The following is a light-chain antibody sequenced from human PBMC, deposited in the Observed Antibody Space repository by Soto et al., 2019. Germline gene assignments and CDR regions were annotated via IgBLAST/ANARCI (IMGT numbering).Light chain of an antibody. Sequence: QSALTQPASVSGSPGQSITISCTGTSDDIGAYNYVSWYQQHPAKAPKLIIYEIRNRPFGVSDRFSGSKSGNTSSLTISGLQAADEADYYCSAYANDNAVIFGGGTTVTVL. CDR3: SAYANDNAVI. CDR2: EIR. CDR1: SDDIGAYNY. V-gene: IGLV2-14*01. J-gene: IGLJ2*01.